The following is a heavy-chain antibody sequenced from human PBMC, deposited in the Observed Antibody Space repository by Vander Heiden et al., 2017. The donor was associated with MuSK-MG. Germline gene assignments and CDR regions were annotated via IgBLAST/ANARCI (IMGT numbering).Heavy chain of an antibody. CDR3: AGDELRYFDWCPGTDAFDI. V-gene: IGHV3-21*01. Sequence: EVPLVASGGGLVTPGGFLGLTGAASGSPFGSERRNWVRQAPGKGLEWVSSMSSSSSYIYYADSVKGRFTITRENAKNSLYLQMNSLRAEDTTVYYCAGDELRYFDWCPGTDAFDIWGQGTMVTVSS. CDR2: MSSSSSYI. CDR1: GSPFGSER. D-gene: IGHD3-9*01. J-gene: IGHJ3*02.